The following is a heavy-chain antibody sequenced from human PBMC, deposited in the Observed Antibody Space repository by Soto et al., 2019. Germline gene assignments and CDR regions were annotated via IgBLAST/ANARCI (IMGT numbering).Heavy chain of an antibody. CDR3: ARDNLGAASGWFYFDY. V-gene: IGHV4-31*03. Sequence: QVQLQESGPGLVKPSQTLSLTCTVSGGSISSGGYYWSWIRQHPGKGLEWIGCIYYSGSTYYDPSLKSRVTISVDTSKNQFSLKLSSVTAADTAVYYCARDNLGAASGWFYFDYWGQGTLVTVSS. CDR2: IYYSGST. CDR1: GGSISSGGYY. D-gene: IGHD6-19*01. J-gene: IGHJ4*02.